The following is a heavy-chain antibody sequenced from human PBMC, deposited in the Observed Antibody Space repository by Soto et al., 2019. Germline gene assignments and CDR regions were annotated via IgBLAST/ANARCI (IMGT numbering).Heavy chain of an antibody. Sequence: GSLRLSCAASGFTFSSYAMSWVRQAPGKGLEWVSAISGSGGSTYYADSVKGRFTISRDNSKNTLYLQMNSLRAEDTAVYYCAKDRGRSSSWSTPYYYYYMDVWGKGTTVTVSS. V-gene: IGHV3-23*01. CDR3: AKDRGRSSSWSTPYYYYYMDV. CDR1: GFTFSSYA. J-gene: IGHJ6*03. CDR2: ISGSGGST. D-gene: IGHD6-13*01.